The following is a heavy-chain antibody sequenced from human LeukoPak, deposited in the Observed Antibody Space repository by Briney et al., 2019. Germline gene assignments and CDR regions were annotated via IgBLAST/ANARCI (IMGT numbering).Heavy chain of an antibody. CDR2: VSGSGGST. Sequence: PGGSLRLSCAASGFTFSSYAMNWVRQAPGKGLEWVSGVSGSGGSTYYADSVKGRFTISRDNSKNTLYLQMNNLRADDTAVYYCTKGARGDTVTSIVGLNWFDPWGQGTLVTVSS. CDR3: TKGARGDTVTSIVGLNWFDP. V-gene: IGHV3-23*01. J-gene: IGHJ5*02. CDR1: GFTFSSYA. D-gene: IGHD4-17*01.